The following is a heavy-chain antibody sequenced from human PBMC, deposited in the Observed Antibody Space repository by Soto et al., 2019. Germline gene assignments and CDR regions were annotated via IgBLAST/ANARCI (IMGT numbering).Heavy chain of an antibody. CDR3: ARVTDYYDRGAYYYVFDY. CDR1: GFTFSSYA. Sequence: GGSLRLSCAASGFTFSSYAMHWVRQAPGKGLEWVAVISYDGSNKYYADSVKGRFTISRDNSKNTLYLQMNSLRAEDTAVYYCARVTDYYDRGAYYYVFDYWGQGTLVTVSS. D-gene: IGHD3-22*01. J-gene: IGHJ4*02. CDR2: ISYDGSNK. V-gene: IGHV3-30-3*01.